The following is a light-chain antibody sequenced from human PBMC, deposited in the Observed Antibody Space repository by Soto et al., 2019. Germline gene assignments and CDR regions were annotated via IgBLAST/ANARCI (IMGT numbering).Light chain of an antibody. CDR2: DAA. J-gene: IGKJ4*01. CDR3: QQRYSTSLT. CDR1: QGVSRY. Sequence: EIEMTQSPATLSLSLGERVTISCRASQGVSRYLAWYQQKPGKAPRLLIYDAATRATGIPARFSGSGSGTEFTLTISSLQPEDFATYYCQQRYSTSLTFGEGTKVDIK. V-gene: IGKV3-11*01.